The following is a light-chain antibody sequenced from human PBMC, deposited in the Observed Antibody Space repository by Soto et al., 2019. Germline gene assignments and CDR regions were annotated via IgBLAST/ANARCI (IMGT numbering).Light chain of an antibody. V-gene: IGLV2-8*01. CDR3: SSYSGSSNLV. CDR2: EVN. Sequence: QAVVTQPPSASGSPGQSVTISCTGTSSDVGGYDYVSWYQQHPGKAPKLMIYEVNKRPSGVPDRFSGSKSGNTASLTVSGLQAEDEAGYYCSSYSGSSNLVFGGGTKLTVL. CDR1: SSDVGGYDY. J-gene: IGLJ2*01.